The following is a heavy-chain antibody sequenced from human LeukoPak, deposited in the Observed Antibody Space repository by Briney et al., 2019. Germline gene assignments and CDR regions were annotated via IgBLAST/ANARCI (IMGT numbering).Heavy chain of an antibody. CDR3: AGATYDSSGYHY. D-gene: IGHD3-22*01. J-gene: IGHJ4*02. V-gene: IGHV4-34*01. CDR2: INHSGST. CDR1: GGSFSGYY. Sequence: PSETLSLTCAVYGGSFSGYYWSWIRQPPGKGLEWIGEINHSGSTNYNPSLKSRVTISVDTSKNQFSLKLSSVTAADTAVYYCAGATYDSSGYHYWGQGTLVTVSS.